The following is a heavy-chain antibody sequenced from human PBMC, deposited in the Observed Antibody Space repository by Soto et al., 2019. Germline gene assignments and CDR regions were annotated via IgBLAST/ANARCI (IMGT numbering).Heavy chain of an antibody. CDR1: GYTFTSYA. Sequence: GASVKVSCKASGYTFTSYAMHWVRQAPGQRLEWMGWINAGNGNTKYSQKFQGRVTITRDTSASTAYMELSSLRSEDTAVYYCARGGWSSTSCYVGIPFDYWGQGTLVTVSS. V-gene: IGHV1-3*01. CDR2: INAGNGNT. J-gene: IGHJ4*02. D-gene: IGHD2-2*01. CDR3: ARGGWSSTSCYVGIPFDY.